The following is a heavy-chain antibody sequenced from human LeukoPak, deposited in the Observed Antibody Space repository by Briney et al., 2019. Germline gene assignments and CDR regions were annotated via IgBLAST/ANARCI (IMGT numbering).Heavy chain of an antibody. Sequence: GGSLRLSCAASGFTFSSYEMNWVRQAPGKGLEWVSYIDNSGSTKYYTDSVRGRFTISRDNAKNSLYLQMNSLRAGDTAVYYCARAYRAGVAVAGTYYFDYWGQGTLVTVSS. CDR2: IDNSGSTK. J-gene: IGHJ4*02. CDR3: ARAYRAGVAVAGTYYFDY. V-gene: IGHV3-48*03. CDR1: GFTFSSYE. D-gene: IGHD6-19*01.